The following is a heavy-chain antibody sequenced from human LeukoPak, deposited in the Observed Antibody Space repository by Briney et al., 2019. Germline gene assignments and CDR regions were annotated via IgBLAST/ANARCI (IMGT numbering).Heavy chain of an antibody. CDR3: AKGRSISAADKLS. D-gene: IGHD6-13*01. CDR1: GFSLNSFG. Sequence: GWSLSLSCAASGFSLNSFGMHGARQAPGKGLEWVAVISYHGSNKYYADSRKGRIIILRVNSNSMLDLQMTSVTADTTAVYYCAKGRSISAADKLSWGQGTLVTVSS. V-gene: IGHV3-30*18. J-gene: IGHJ4*02. CDR2: ISYHGSNK.